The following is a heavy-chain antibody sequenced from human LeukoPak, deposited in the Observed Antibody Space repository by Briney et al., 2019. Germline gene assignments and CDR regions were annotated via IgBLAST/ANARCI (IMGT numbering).Heavy chain of an antibody. J-gene: IGHJ4*02. CDR2: INPNSGGT. V-gene: IGHV1-2*02. CDR3: ARIAFYGVNCGGDCYEDY. Sequence: ASVKVSCKASGYTFTGYYMHWVRQAPGQGLEWMGWINPNSGGTNYAQKFQGRVTMTRDTSISTAYMELSRLRSDDTAVYYCARIAFYGVNCGGDCYEDYWGQGTLVTVSS. D-gene: IGHD2-21*01. CDR1: GYTFTGYY.